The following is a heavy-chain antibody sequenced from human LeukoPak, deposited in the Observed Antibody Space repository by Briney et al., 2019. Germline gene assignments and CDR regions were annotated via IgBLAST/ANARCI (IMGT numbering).Heavy chain of an antibody. J-gene: IGHJ4*02. CDR2: IYHSGST. D-gene: IGHD6-19*01. CDR1: GYSISSGYY. CDR3: ARDLYSGGWGYFDY. V-gene: IGHV4-38-2*02. Sequence: SETLSLTCTISGYSISSGYYWGWIRQPPGKGLERIGSIYHSGSTYYNPSLKSRVTISLDTSENQFSLKLSSVTAADTAVYYCARDLYSGGWGYFDYWGQGTLVTVSS.